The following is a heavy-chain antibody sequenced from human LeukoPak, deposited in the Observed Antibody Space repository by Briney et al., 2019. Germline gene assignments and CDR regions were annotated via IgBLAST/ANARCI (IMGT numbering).Heavy chain of an antibody. CDR3: ARSGASSSGWPFDF. CDR1: GGSISSYY. D-gene: IGHD6-19*01. Sequence: SETLSLTCTVSGGSISSYYWSWIRQPPGKGLEWIGYIYYSGSTNYNPSLKSRVTISVDTSKNQFSLKLSSVTAADTAVYYCARSGASSSGWPFDFWGQGTLVTVPS. CDR2: IYYSGST. V-gene: IGHV4-59*08. J-gene: IGHJ4*02.